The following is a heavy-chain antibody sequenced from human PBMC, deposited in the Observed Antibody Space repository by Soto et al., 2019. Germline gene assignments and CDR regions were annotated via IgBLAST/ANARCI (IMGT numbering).Heavy chain of an antibody. Sequence: EVQLVESGGGLVQPGGSLRLSCAASGFTVSNNYMSWVRQAPGKGLEYVSVIYSGGGTYYADSVKGRFTISRDNSKXTLYLQMNSLGAEDTAVYYCARSPTRTKDADYFDPWGQGTLVTVSS. V-gene: IGHV3-66*01. J-gene: IGHJ5*02. D-gene: IGHD4-17*01. CDR3: ARSPTRTKDADYFDP. CDR2: IYSGGGT. CDR1: GFTVSNNY.